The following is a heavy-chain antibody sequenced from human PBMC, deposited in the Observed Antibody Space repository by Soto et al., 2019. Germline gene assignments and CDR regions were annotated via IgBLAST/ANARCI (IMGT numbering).Heavy chain of an antibody. D-gene: IGHD2-15*01. V-gene: IGHV4-59*01. J-gene: IGHJ6*02. CDR3: ARLDIVVVVAATTRAGTGGMDV. CDR2: IYYSGST. Sequence: TLSLTCTVSGGSISSYYWSWIRQPPGKGLEWIGYIYYSGSTSYNPSLKSRVTISVDTSKNQFSLKLSSVTAADTAVYYCARLDIVVVVAATTRAGTGGMDVWGQGTTVTVSS. CDR1: GGSISSYY.